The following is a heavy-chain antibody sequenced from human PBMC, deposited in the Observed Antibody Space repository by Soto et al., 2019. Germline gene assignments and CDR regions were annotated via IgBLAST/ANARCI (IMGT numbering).Heavy chain of an antibody. Sequence: PGGSLRLSCAASGFTFSRYAMSWVRQAPGKGLEWVSGISGSGDSTYYADSVKGRFTISRDNSKNTLYLQMNSLRAEDTAVYYCARGYGALYGVLDVWGQGTTVTVSS. CDR2: ISGSGDST. D-gene: IGHD4-17*01. CDR1: GFTFSRYA. J-gene: IGHJ6*02. V-gene: IGHV3-23*01. CDR3: ARGYGALYGVLDV.